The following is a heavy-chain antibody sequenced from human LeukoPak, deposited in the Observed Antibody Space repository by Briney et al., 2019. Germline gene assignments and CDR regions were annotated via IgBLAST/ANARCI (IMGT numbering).Heavy chain of an antibody. D-gene: IGHD5-18*01. V-gene: IGHV3-21*01. CDR2: ISSSSSYI. Sequence: GGSLRLSCAASGFTFSSYSMNWVRQAPGKGLEWVSSISSSSSYIYYADSVKGRFTISRDNAKNSLYLQMNSLRAEDTAVYYCARDLLSNTAIDYWGQGTLVNVSS. J-gene: IGHJ4*02. CDR3: ARDLLSNTAIDY. CDR1: GFTFSSYS.